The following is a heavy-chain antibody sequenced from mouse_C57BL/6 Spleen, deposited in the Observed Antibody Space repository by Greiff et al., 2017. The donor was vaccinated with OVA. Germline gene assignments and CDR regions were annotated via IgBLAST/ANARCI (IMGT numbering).Heavy chain of an antibody. Sequence: DVHLVESGPELVKPGASVKISCKASGYTFTDYYMNWVKQSHGKSLEWIGDINPNNGGTSYNQKFKGKATLTVDKSSSTAYMELRSLTSEDSAVYYCAREYYGSSYNGYYFDYWGQGTTLTVSS. D-gene: IGHD1-1*01. V-gene: IGHV1-26*01. CDR1: GYTFTDYY. J-gene: IGHJ2*01. CDR2: INPNNGGT. CDR3: AREYYGSSYNGYYFDY.